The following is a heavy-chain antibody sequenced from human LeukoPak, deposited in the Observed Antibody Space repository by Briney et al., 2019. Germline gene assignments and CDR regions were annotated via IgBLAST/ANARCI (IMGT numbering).Heavy chain of an antibody. CDR3: ARYDRWPAYYFDF. CDR1: GSLFSNYW. V-gene: IGHV5-51*01. Sequence: GESLQISCKGSGSLFSNYWIGWVRQLPGKGLERMGIIYPGDSNPRYSPSFQGQVTISADKSISTAYLQWSSLKASDTAIYYCARYDRWPAYYFDFWGQGTLVTVSS. J-gene: IGHJ4*02. D-gene: IGHD3-16*01. CDR2: IYPGDSNP.